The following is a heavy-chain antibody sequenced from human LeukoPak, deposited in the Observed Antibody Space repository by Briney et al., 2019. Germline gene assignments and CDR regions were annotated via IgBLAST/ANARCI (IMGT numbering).Heavy chain of an antibody. CDR1: GFTFSSYG. J-gene: IGHJ4*02. CDR2: IRYDGSNK. D-gene: IGHD3-10*01. Sequence: GGSLRLSCAASGFTFSSYGMHWVRQAPGKGLEWVAFIRYDGSNKYYADSVKGRFTISRDNSKNTLYLQMNSLRAEDTAVYYCAKDPMVRGVIPYYFDYWGQETLVTVSS. V-gene: IGHV3-30*02. CDR3: AKDPMVRGVIPYYFDY.